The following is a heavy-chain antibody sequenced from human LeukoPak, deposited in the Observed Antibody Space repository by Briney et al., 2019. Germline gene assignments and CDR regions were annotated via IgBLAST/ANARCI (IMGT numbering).Heavy chain of an antibody. J-gene: IGHJ6*02. CDR3: ARQLGYCSSTSCYRYYYYGMDV. V-gene: IGHV4-59*08. Sequence: SETLSLTCTVSGGSISSYYRSWIRQPPGKGLEWIGYIYYSGSTNYNPSLKSRVTISVDTSKNQFSLKLSSVTAADTAVYYCARQLGYCSSTSCYRYYYYGMDVWGQGTTVTVSS. CDR2: IYYSGST. CDR1: GGSISSYY. D-gene: IGHD2-2*01.